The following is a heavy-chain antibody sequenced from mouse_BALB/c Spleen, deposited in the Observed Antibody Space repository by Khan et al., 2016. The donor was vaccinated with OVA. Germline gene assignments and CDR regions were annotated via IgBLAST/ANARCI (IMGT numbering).Heavy chain of an antibody. Sequence: DLVKPGASVKLSCKASGYTFTSYWINWIKQRPGQGLERIGRIGPGSGSTSHNEMFTGKATLTVDTTSSTAYIQLSSLSSEESAVYICARSNYYGSSLYAMDYLGPGTSFTSSS. CDR1: GYTFTSYW. J-gene: IGHJ4*01. D-gene: IGHD1-1*01. CDR3: ARSNYYGSSLYAMDY. V-gene: IGHV1S41*01. CDR2: IGPGSGST.